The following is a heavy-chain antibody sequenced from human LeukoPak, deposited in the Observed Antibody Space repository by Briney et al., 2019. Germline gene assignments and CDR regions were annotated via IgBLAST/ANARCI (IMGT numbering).Heavy chain of an antibody. V-gene: IGHV3-66*01. Sequence: GGSLRLSCAASGFTFSSYGMHWVRQAPGKGLEWVSVIYSGGSTYYADSVKGRFTISRDNSKNTLYLQMNSLRAEDTAVYYCAREPRLLSYWGQGTLVTVSS. CDR2: IYSGGST. CDR3: AREPRLLSY. CDR1: GFTFSSYG. D-gene: IGHD2-15*01. J-gene: IGHJ4*02.